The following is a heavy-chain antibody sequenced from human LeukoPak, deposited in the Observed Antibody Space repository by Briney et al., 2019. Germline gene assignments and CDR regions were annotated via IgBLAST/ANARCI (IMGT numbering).Heavy chain of an antibody. D-gene: IGHD2-2*01. CDR1: GGTFSSYA. V-gene: IGHV1-69*06. CDR3: ARDSSLFEPDY. J-gene: IGHJ4*02. Sequence: ASVKVSCKASGGTFSSYAISWVRQAPGQGLEWMGGIIPIFGTANYAQKFQGRVTITADKSTSTAYMELSSLRSDDTAVYYCARDSSLFEPDYWGQGTLVTVSS. CDR2: IIPIFGTA.